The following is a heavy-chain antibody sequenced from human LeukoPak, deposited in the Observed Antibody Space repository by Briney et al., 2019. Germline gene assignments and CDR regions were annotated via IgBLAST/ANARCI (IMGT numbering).Heavy chain of an antibody. J-gene: IGHJ3*02. CDR2: INHSGST. D-gene: IGHD4-17*01. V-gene: IGHV4-34*01. Sequence: SETLSLTCAVYGGSFSGYYWSWIRQPPGKGLEWIGEINHSGSTDYNPSLKSRVTISVDTSKNQFSLKVSSVTAADTAVYYCARARDYDGWAFDIWGQGTMVTVSS. CDR3: ARARDYDGWAFDI. CDR1: GGSFSGYY.